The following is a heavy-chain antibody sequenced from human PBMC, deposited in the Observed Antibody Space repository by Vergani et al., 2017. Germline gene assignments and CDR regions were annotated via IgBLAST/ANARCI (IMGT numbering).Heavy chain of an antibody. CDR2: IRSKAYGGTT. J-gene: IGHJ4*02. V-gene: IGHV3-49*03. D-gene: IGHD6-13*01. CDR3: TSGYMVFDY. Sequence: EVQLVESGGGLVQPGRSLRLSCTASGFTFGEYAMSWFRQAPGKGLEWVGFIRSKAYGGTTEYAASVKGRFTISRDDSKSIAYMQMNSLKNEDTAVYYCTSGYMVFDYWGQGTLVTVSS. CDR1: GFTFGEYA.